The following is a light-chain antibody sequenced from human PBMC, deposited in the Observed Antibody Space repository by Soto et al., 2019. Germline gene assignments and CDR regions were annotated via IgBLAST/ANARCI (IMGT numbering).Light chain of an antibody. J-gene: IGKJ1*01. CDR3: QQYDSGWT. CDR2: GAS. Sequence: EIVLTQSPGTLSLSPGERATLSCRASQSISGTFLAWYQHKPGHAPRVLIYGASRRATGIPVRFSGSGSGTDFTLTISRLEPEDFALYYCQQYDSGWTFGQGTKVEMK. V-gene: IGKV3-20*01. CDR1: QSISGTF.